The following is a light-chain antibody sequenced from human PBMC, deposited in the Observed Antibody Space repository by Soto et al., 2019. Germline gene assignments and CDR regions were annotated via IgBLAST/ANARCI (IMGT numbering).Light chain of an antibody. Sequence: EIVMTQSPATLSVSPGERATLSCRASQSVSSNLAWYQQKPGQAPRLLIYGASTRATGIPARFSGSGSGTEFTLTISSLQSADFAVYYCQPYNNWPYTFGQGTKLEIK. V-gene: IGKV3-15*01. CDR2: GAS. CDR1: QSVSSN. CDR3: QPYNNWPYT. J-gene: IGKJ2*01.